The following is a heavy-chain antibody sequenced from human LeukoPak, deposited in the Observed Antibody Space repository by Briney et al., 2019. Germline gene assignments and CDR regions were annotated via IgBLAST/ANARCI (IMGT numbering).Heavy chain of an antibody. CDR2: ISSSSSYI. D-gene: IGHD1-26*01. Sequence: GGSLRLSCAASGFTFSSYSMNWVRQAPGKGLEWVSSISSSSSYIYYADSVKSRFTISRDNAKNSLYLQMNSLRAEDTAVYYCARGRVGANWFDPWGQGTLVTVSS. J-gene: IGHJ5*02. V-gene: IGHV3-21*01. CDR1: GFTFSSYS. CDR3: ARGRVGANWFDP.